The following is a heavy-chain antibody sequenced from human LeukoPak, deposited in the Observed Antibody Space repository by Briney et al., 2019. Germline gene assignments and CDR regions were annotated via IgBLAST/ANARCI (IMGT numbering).Heavy chain of an antibody. Sequence: GGSLRLSCAASGFTFSSYSMNWVRQAPGKGLEWVSSISSSSSYIYYADSVKGRFTISRDNAKNSLYLQMNSLRAEDTAVYYCARLSGSSWERDYWGQGTLVTVSS. CDR2: ISSSSSYI. CDR1: GFTFSSYS. J-gene: IGHJ4*02. V-gene: IGHV3-21*01. D-gene: IGHD6-13*01. CDR3: ARLSGSSWERDY.